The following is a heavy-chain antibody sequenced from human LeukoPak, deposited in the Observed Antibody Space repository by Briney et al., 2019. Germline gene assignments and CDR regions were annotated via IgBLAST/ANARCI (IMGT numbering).Heavy chain of an antibody. J-gene: IGHJ4*02. CDR2: INSDGSKT. Sequence: GGSLRLSCAASGLFFNTYWMHWVHQAPGKGLVWVSRINSDGSKTSHADSVKGRFTISRDNAKNTLYLQMNGLRAEDTAVYYCAREGSLEYYFDYWGRGTLVTVSS. CDR1: GLFFNTYW. V-gene: IGHV3-74*01. CDR3: AREGSLEYYFDY. D-gene: IGHD3-10*01.